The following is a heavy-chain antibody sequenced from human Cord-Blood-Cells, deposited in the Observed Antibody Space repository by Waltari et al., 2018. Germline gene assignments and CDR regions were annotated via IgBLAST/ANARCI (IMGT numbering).Heavy chain of an antibody. V-gene: IGHV1-2*04. J-gene: IGHJ4*02. Sequence: QVQLVQSGAEVKKPGASVKVSCKASGYTFTGYYMHWVRQAPGQGLEWMGWINPKRGGTNYAQKFQGWVTMTRDTSISTAYMELSRLRSDDTAVYYCARSYDILTGYFDYWGQGTLVTVSS. CDR1: GYTFTGYY. CDR2: INPKRGGT. CDR3: ARSYDILTGYFDY. D-gene: IGHD3-9*01.